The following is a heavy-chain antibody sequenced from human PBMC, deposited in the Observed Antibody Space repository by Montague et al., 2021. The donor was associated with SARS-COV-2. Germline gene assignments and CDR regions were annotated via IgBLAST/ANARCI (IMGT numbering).Heavy chain of an antibody. CDR1: GFTFSSYG. CDR3: ARSARFGESPGMDV. CDR2: IWYDGSNK. J-gene: IGHJ6*02. V-gene: IGHV3-33*01. Sequence: SLRLSCAAAGFTFSSYGMHWVRQAQGKGLEWVAVIWYDGSNKYYADSVKGRFTISRDNSKNTLYLQMNSLRAEDTAVYYCARSARFGESPGMDVWGQGTTVTVSS. D-gene: IGHD3-10*01.